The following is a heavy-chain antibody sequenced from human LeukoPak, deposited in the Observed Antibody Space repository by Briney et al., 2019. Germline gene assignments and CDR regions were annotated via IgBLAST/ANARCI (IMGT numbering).Heavy chain of an antibody. J-gene: IGHJ4*02. Sequence: SETLSLTCTVSGGSISSSSYYWGWIRQPPGKGLEWIGSIYYGGITYYNPSLKSRVTISIDTSKDQFSLKLNSVTAADTAVYYCARYHSGYDDYWGQGTLVTVSS. D-gene: IGHD5-12*01. V-gene: IGHV4-39*07. CDR2: IYYGGIT. CDR1: GGSISSSSYY. CDR3: ARYHSGYDDY.